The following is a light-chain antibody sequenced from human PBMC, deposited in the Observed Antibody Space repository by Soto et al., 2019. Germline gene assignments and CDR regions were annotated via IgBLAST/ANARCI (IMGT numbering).Light chain of an antibody. CDR2: DAS. CDR1: QSVSSY. CDR3: QHRGNWPLT. V-gene: IGKV3-11*01. Sequence: DIVLTQSPATLSLSPGDRATLSWTASQSVSSYLAWYQQKPGQAPRLLIYDASNRATGIPARFSGSGSGTDFSLTISSLEPEDFAVYYCQHRGNWPLTFGGGTKVEIK. J-gene: IGKJ4*01.